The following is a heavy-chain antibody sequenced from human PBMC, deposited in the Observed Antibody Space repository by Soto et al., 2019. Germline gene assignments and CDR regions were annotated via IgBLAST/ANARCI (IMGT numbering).Heavy chain of an antibody. CDR3: AREGCRGDCYIFDY. D-gene: IGHD2-21*02. J-gene: IGHJ4*02. Sequence: TGGSLRLSCAASGFTVSTKYMSWVRQAPGKGLEWVSVIYSGGSTFYADSVRGRFTISRDNAKNSLYLQMNSLRAEDTAVYYCAREGCRGDCYIFDYWGQGTLVTVSS. CDR1: GFTVSTKY. CDR2: IYSGGST. V-gene: IGHV3-66*01.